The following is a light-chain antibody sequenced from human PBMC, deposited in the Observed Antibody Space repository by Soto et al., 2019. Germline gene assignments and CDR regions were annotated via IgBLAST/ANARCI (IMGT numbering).Light chain of an antibody. CDR3: QQYGSSPRGIT. CDR1: QSVSSSY. Sequence: EIVLTQSPGTLSLSPGERATLSCRASQSVSSSYLAWYQQKPGQAPRLLIYGASSGATGIPDRFSGSGPGTDLTLTISRLEPEDFAVYYCQQYGSSPRGITFGPGTKGIS. J-gene: IGKJ3*01. V-gene: IGKV3-20*01. CDR2: GAS.